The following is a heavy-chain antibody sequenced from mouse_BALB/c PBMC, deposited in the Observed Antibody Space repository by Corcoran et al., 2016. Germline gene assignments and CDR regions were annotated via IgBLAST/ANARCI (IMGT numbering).Heavy chain of an antibody. CDR1: GYTFTNYG. CDR3: AREPYAMDY. CDR2: INTYTGEP. V-gene: IGHV9-3-1*01. J-gene: IGHJ4*01. Sequence: QIQLVQSGHELKKPGETVKISCKASGYTFTNYGMNWVKQAPGKGLKRMGWINTYTGEPTYADDFKGRFAFSLETSASTAYLQINNLKNEDTATYFCAREPYAMDYWGQGTSVTVSS.